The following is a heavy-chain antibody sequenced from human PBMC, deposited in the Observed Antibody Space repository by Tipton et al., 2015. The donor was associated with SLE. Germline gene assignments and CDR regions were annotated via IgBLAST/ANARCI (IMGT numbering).Heavy chain of an antibody. CDR1: GGSFSGYY. D-gene: IGHD2-2*01. CDR3: ARAPSAFDI. CDR2: IYYSGST. V-gene: IGHV4-59*01. Sequence: TLSLTCAVYGGSFSGYYWSWIRQPPGKGLEWIGYIYYSGSTNYNPSLKSRVTISVDTSKNQFSLKLSSVTAADTAVYYCARAPSAFDIWGQGTMVTVSS. J-gene: IGHJ3*02.